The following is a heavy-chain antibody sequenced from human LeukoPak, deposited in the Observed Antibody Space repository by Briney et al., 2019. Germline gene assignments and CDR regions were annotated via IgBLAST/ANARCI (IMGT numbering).Heavy chain of an antibody. CDR3: ARAGGSGSYYFDY. D-gene: IGHD1-26*01. J-gene: IGHJ4*02. Sequence: GGSLRLSCAASGFTVSSNYMSSVRQATGKGLEWVSVIYSGGSTYYADSVKGRFTISRDNSKNTLYLQMNSLRAEDTAVYYCARAGGSGSYYFDYWGQGTLVTVSS. CDR1: GFTVSSNY. V-gene: IGHV3-53*01. CDR2: IYSGGST.